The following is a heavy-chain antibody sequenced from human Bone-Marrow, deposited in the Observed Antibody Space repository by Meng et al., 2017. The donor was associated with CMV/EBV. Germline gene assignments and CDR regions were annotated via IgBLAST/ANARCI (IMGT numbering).Heavy chain of an antibody. CDR1: GFPFSSYG. V-gene: IGHV3-30*18. CDR2: ISYDGSNK. D-gene: IGHD4-17*01. CDR3: AKAGDYGDAYYFDY. J-gene: IGHJ4*02. Sequence: ASGFPFSSYGMHWVRQAPGKGLEWVAVISYDGSNKYYADSVKGRFTISRDNSKNTLYLQMNSLRAEDTAVYYCAKAGDYGDAYYFDYWGQGTLVTVSS.